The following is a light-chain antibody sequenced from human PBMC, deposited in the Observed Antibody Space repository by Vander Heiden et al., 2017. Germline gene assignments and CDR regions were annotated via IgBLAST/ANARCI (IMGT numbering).Light chain of an antibody. CDR1: ALPKQY. CDR3: QSSDTSGTYYV. Sequence: SYELTQPSSVSVSPGQTARIPCSGDALPKQYAYWYQQKPGQAPVLVIYKDSERPSGIPERFSGSSSGTTVTLTISGVQAEDEADYYCQSSDTSGTYYVFGTGTEVTVL. J-gene: IGLJ1*01. CDR2: KDS. V-gene: IGLV3-25*03.